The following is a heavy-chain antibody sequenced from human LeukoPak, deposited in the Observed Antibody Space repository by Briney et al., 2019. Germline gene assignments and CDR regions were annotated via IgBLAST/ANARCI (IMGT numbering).Heavy chain of an antibody. CDR1: VGTFSGHY. Sequence: SETLSLTCAVYVGTFSGHYWSWIRQAPGKGLEWIGEIDHTGKSNYNPSLKSRVTISVDTSKNQFSLKLSSVTAADTAVYYCARGVRFGTYYYYYYMDVWGKGTTVTVSS. J-gene: IGHJ6*03. D-gene: IGHD3-10*01. V-gene: IGHV4-34*01. CDR3: ARGVRFGTYYYYYYMDV. CDR2: IDHTGKS.